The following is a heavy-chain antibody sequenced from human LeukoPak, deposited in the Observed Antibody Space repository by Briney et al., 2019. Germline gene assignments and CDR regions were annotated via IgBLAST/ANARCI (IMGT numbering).Heavy chain of an antibody. CDR1: GSTFDDYT. CDR2: VSWDGGST. CDR3: AKGIVVETYYYYYGMDV. J-gene: IGHJ6*02. Sequence: GGSLRLSCAASGSTFDDYTMHWVRQAPGKGQEWVSLVSWDGGSTYYADSVKGRFTISRDNSKNSLYLQMNSLRTEDTALYYCAKGIVVETYYYYYGMDVWGQGTTVTVSS. V-gene: IGHV3-43*01. D-gene: IGHD3-22*01.